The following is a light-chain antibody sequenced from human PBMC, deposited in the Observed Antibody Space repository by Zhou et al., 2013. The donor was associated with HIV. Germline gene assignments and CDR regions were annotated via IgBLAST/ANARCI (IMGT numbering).Light chain of an antibody. V-gene: IGKV1-8*01. CDR1: QSLSSY. J-gene: IGKJ5*01. Sequence: AIRITQSPTSLSASIGDRVTITCRAGQSLSSYLAWYQQKPGTAPKLLIYAASTLQSGVPSRFSGTGSGTDFTLTISCLQSEDFATYYCQQYYTYPLTFGQGTRLEI. CDR2: AAS. CDR3: QQYYTYPLT.